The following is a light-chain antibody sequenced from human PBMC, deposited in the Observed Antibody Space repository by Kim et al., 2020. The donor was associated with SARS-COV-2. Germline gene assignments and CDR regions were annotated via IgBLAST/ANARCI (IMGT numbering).Light chain of an antibody. Sequence: GQSVTFSCTGTSRVVGGYNYVSCYQQHPCKAPKLMIYDVSKRPSGVPDRFSGSKSGNTASLTISGLQAEDEADYYCCSYAGSYTLVFGGGTKLTVL. J-gene: IGLJ3*02. CDR3: CSYAGSYTLV. CDR1: SRVVGGYNY. V-gene: IGLV2-11*01. CDR2: DVS.